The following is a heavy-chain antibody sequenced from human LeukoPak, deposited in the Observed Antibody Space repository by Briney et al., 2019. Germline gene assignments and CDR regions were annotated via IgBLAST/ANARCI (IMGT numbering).Heavy chain of an antibody. D-gene: IGHD3-22*01. Sequence: SETLSLTCTVSGGSISSYYWSWIRQPPGKGLEWIGYIYYSGSTYYNPSLKSRVTISVDTSKNQFSLKLSSVTAADTAVYYCARDSSGYYPDYWGQGTLVTVSS. J-gene: IGHJ4*02. CDR2: IYYSGST. CDR1: GGSISSYY. V-gene: IGHV4-59*06. CDR3: ARDSSGYYPDY.